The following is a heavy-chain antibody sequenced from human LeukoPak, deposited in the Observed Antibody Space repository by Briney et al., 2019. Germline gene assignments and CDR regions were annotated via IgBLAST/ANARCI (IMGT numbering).Heavy chain of an antibody. D-gene: IGHD3-22*01. Sequence: SVKVSCKASGGTFSSYAISWVRQAPGQGLEWMGGIIPIFGTATYAQKFQGRVTITADESTSTAYMELSSLRSEDTAVYYCARGAHSYYDSSGYDSPFYWGQGTLVTVSS. V-gene: IGHV1-69*01. J-gene: IGHJ4*02. CDR1: GGTFSSYA. CDR3: ARGAHSYYDSSGYDSPFY. CDR2: IIPIFGTA.